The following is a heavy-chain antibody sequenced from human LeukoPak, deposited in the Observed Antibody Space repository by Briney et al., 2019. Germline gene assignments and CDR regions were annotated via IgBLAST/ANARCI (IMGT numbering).Heavy chain of an antibody. V-gene: IGHV3-74*01. D-gene: IGHD3-10*01. CDR1: GFSISTYW. J-gene: IGHJ4*02. CDR2: INPDGSTT. CDR3: VRGVADSYGQFDN. Sequence: GGSLRLSCAASGFSISTYWIHWVRHAPGKGLVWVSRINPDGSTTYYADSVKGRITISRDNAKNTLYLQMNSLRAEDTAVYYCVRGVADSYGQFDNWGQGTLVTVSS.